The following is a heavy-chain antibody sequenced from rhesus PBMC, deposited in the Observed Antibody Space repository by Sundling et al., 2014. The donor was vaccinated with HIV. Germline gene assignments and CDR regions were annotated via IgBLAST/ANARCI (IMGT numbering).Heavy chain of an antibody. Sequence: EVQLVESGGGLVQPGGSLRLSCAASGFSFSSYGMYWVRQAPGKGLEWISAINGGGGNTYYADSVKGRFTMSRDNSKNTLSLQMNSLRAEDTAVYYCVKYGLELQDVWGPGVLVTVSS. J-gene: IGHJ5-1*01. V-gene: IGHV3S42*01. CDR2: INGGGGNT. CDR1: GFSFSSYG. CDR3: VKYGLELQDV. D-gene: IGHD1-26*01.